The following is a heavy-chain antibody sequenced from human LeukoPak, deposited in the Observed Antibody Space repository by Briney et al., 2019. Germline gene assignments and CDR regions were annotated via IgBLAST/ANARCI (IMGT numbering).Heavy chain of an antibody. CDR3: AKGRGLSYDYGVDY. D-gene: IGHD4-17*01. CDR2: TSSLSGTI. Sequence: GGSLRLSCEASGLTFSSYSMNWVRQAPGEGLEWISYTSSLSGTINYADSVKGRFTISRDNDKNSLYLQMNRLRAEDMALYYCAKGRGLSYDYGVDYWGQGTLVTVSS. J-gene: IGHJ4*02. V-gene: IGHV3-48*04. CDR1: GLTFSSYS.